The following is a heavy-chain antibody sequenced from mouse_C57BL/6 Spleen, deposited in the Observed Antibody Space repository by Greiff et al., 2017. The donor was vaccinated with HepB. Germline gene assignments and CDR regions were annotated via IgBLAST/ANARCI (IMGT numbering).Heavy chain of an antibody. J-gene: IGHJ2*01. CDR1: GYSITSGYY. Sequence: EVHLVESGPGLVKPSQSLSLTCSVTGYSITSGYYWNWIRQFPGNKLEWMGYISYDGSNNYNPSLKNRNAIARETSKNQFFLKLNAVTTEDTATYYCARRGTTVVAPFDYWGQGTTLTVSS. D-gene: IGHD1-1*01. CDR3: ARRGTTVVAPFDY. CDR2: ISYDGSN. V-gene: IGHV3-6*01.